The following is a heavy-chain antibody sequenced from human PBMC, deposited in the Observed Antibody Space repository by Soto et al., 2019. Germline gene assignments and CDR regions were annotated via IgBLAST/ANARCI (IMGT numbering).Heavy chain of an antibody. D-gene: IGHD3-3*01. CDR2: ISWDSGIR. J-gene: IGHJ4*02. Sequence: SLKISCAASGFTFNDHAMHWVRQPPGKGLEWVSSISWDSGIREYADSVKGRFTISRDNAKNSLYLEMDSLRADDTALYYCTKDYHNYWSGYYAHWVQGTPVTVSS. CDR3: TKDYHNYWSGYYAH. V-gene: IGHV3-9*01. CDR1: GFTFNDHA.